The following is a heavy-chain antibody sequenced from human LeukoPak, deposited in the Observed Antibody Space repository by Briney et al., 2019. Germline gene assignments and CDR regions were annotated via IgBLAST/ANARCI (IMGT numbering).Heavy chain of an antibody. V-gene: IGHV4-34*01. Sequence: SETLSLTCAVYGGSFSGYYWNWIRQPPGKGLEWIGEINHSGATKYNPSLKSRLTIAVDTSKNQFSLKLKSVSAADTAVYYCARGSPKHDSWGQGILVTVSS. CDR1: GGSFSGYY. J-gene: IGHJ5*01. CDR3: ARGSPKHDS. CDR2: INHSGAT.